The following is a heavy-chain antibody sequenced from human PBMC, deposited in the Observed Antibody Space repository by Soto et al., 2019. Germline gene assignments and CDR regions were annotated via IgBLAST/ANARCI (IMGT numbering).Heavy chain of an antibody. CDR1: GFTFSAYV. V-gene: IGHV3-23*01. Sequence: GGSLRLSYAGSGFTFSAYVMNWFRQAPGKGLEWVSTISSDGVVTYYPDSVKGRFIISRDNSENTLYLQMTSLRAEDTAVYYCAKALFFYTYSDTRDLLYFWGRG. J-gene: IGHJ2*01. D-gene: IGHD5-18*01. CDR2: ISSDGVVT. CDR3: AKALFFYTYSDTRDLLYF.